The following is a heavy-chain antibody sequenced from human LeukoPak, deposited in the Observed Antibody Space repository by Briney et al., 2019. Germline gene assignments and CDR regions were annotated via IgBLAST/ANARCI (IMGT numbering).Heavy chain of an antibody. D-gene: IGHD6-19*01. CDR2: IIPIFGTA. CDR3: ARRDEYSSGWNDY. CDR1: GGTFSSYA. J-gene: IGHJ4*02. Sequence: SVKVSCKTSGGTFSSYAISWVRQAPGQGLEWMGRIIPIFGTANYAQKFQGRVTITTDESTSTAYMELSSLRSEDTAVYYCARRDEYSSGWNDYWGQGTLVTVSS. V-gene: IGHV1-69*05.